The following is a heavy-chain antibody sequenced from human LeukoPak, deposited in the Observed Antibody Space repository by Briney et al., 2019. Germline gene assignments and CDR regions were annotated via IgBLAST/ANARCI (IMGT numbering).Heavy chain of an antibody. J-gene: IGHJ5*02. D-gene: IGHD3-3*01. Sequence: GGSLRLSCAASGFTLSIYRIRWVRQAPGKGLEWVANIRQDGSEKYYVDSVKGRFTISRDNAKKSLYLQMNSLRAEDTAVYYCARENVDYDFWSGYPNWFDRWGQGTLVTVSS. V-gene: IGHV3-7*05. CDR1: GFTLSIYR. CDR3: ARENVDYDFWSGYPNWFDR. CDR2: IRQDGSEK.